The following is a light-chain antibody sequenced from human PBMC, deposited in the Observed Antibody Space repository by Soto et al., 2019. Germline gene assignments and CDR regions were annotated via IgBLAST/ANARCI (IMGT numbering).Light chain of an antibody. CDR1: NIDVGGYNY. CDR3: NSYRSTSARYV. Sequence: QSVLTQPASVSGSPGQSITISCTGTNIDVGGYNYVSWYQQHPGQAPRLIISDVSNRPSGVSDRFSGSKSGNTASLTISGLQAEDEADYYCNSYRSTSARYVFGTGTKLTV. V-gene: IGLV2-14*03. CDR2: DVS. J-gene: IGLJ1*01.